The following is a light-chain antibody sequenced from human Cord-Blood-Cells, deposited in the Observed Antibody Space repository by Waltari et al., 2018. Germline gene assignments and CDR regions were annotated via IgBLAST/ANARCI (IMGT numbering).Light chain of an antibody. J-gene: IGKJ1*01. Sequence: DIQMTQSPSTLSASVGDRVTITCRASQSISSWLAWYQQKPGKAPKLLLYKAFSLESGVPSRFGGSGSGTEFTLTISSLQPDDFATYYCQQYNSYPWTFGQGTKVEIK. CDR1: QSISSW. V-gene: IGKV1-5*03. CDR3: QQYNSYPWT. CDR2: KAF.